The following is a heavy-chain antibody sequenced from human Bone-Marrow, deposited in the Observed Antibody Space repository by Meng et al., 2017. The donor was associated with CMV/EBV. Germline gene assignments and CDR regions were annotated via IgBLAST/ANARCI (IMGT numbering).Heavy chain of an antibody. Sequence: GESLKISCKGSGYSFTNYWIGWVRQMPGKGLEWMGIIYPGDSEIRYSPSFQSQVTISADKSNTTAYVQWNSLKASDTAMYYCARGQLLYLPFDYWGQGTLVTVSS. V-gene: IGHV5-51*01. D-gene: IGHD2-2*02. CDR1: GYSFTNYW. CDR2: IYPGDSEI. J-gene: IGHJ4*02. CDR3: ARGQLLYLPFDY.